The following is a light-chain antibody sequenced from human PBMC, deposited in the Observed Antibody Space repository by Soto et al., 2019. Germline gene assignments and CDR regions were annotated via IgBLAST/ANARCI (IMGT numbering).Light chain of an antibody. V-gene: IGKV3-20*01. J-gene: IGKJ2*01. CDR2: GAS. Sequence: EIVLTQSPGTLSLSPGERATLSCRASQSVSSSYLAWYQQKPGQAPRLLIYGASSRATSIPDRFSGCGSVTDFTLTISRLEPEDSAMYSCQQYGSSPGVYTFGQGTKLEIK. CDR3: QQYGSSPGVYT. CDR1: QSVSSSY.